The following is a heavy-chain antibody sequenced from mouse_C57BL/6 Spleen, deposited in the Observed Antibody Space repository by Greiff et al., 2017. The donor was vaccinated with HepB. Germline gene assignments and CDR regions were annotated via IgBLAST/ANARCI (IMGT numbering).Heavy chain of an antibody. CDR1: GFTFSSYG. Sequence: EVKLVESGGDLVKPGGSLKLSCAASGFTFSSYGMSWVRQTPDKRLEWVATISSGGSYTYYPDSVKVRFTISRDNAKNTLYLQMRSMKSEDTAMYYWARQPLTALDYWGQGTTLTVSA. D-gene: IGHD4-1*01. CDR2: ISSGGSYT. CDR3: ARQPLTALDY. J-gene: IGHJ2*01. V-gene: IGHV5-6*01.